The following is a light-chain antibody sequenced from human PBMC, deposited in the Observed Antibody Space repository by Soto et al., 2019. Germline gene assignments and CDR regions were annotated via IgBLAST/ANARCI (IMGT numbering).Light chain of an antibody. V-gene: IGKV3-20*01. CDR3: HQYGTSPRT. J-gene: IGKJ1*01. Sequence: PGERATLSCRASQSLRSGDLACYQQIPGQAPGLIIYGASSRATGIPDGFSGSGSGTDFNLTVSRLAPEDFAVYYCHQYGTSPRTFGQGTKVEIK. CDR1: QSLRSGD. CDR2: GAS.